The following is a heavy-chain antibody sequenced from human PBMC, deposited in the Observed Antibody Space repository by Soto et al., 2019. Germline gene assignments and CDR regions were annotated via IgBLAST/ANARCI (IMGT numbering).Heavy chain of an antibody. V-gene: IGHV1-8*01. CDR1: GYTFTSYD. J-gene: IGHJ4*02. Sequence: QVQLVQSGAEVKKPGASVKVSCKASGYTFTSYDINWVRQATGQGLEWIGWMKPNSGNTGYAQKFQGKVTMTRSTSISTYYMELCSLRSEDTAVYYCAREKSGYYDYWGQVTLVTVSS. CDR2: MKPNSGNT. D-gene: IGHD3-3*01. CDR3: AREKSGYYDY.